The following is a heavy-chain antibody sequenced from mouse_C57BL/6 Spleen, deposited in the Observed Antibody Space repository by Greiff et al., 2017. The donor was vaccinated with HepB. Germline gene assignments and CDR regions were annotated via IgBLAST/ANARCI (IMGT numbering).Heavy chain of an antibody. CDR3: ARGDYYGSSSYDYAMDY. D-gene: IGHD1-1*01. CDR2: IYPGDGDT. J-gene: IGHJ4*01. V-gene: IGHV1-80*01. CDR1: GYAFSSYW. Sequence: VQLQESGAELVKPGASVKISCKASGYAFSSYWMNWVKQRPGKGLEWIGQIYPGDGDTNYNGKFKGKATLTADKSSSTAYMQLSSLTSEDSAVYFCARGDYYGSSSYDYAMDYWGQGTSVTVSS.